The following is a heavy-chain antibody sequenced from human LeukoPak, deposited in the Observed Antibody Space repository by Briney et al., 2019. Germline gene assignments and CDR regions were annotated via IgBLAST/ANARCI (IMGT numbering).Heavy chain of an antibody. J-gene: IGHJ4*02. Sequence: GGSLRLSCAASGFTVSSNYMSWVRQAPGKGLEWVSAISGSGGSTYYADSVKGRFTISRDNSKNTLYLQMNGLRAEDTAVYYCAKSYGSGITPLDYWGQGTLVTVSS. CDR2: ISGSGGST. CDR3: AKSYGSGITPLDY. CDR1: GFTVSSNY. D-gene: IGHD3-10*01. V-gene: IGHV3-23*01.